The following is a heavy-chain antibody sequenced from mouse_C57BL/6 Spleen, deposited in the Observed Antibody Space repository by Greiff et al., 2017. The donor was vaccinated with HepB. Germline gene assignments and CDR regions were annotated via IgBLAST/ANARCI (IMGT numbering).Heavy chain of an antibody. Sequence: ESGPGLVKPSQSLSLTCSVTGYSITSGYYWNWIRQFPGNKLEWMGYISYDGSNNYNPSLKNRISITRDTSKNQFFLKLNSVTTEDTATYYCARGRDWLYFDYWGQGTTLTVSS. CDR3: ARGRDWLYFDY. CDR2: ISYDGSN. J-gene: IGHJ2*01. V-gene: IGHV3-6*01. CDR1: GYSITSGYY. D-gene: IGHD3-3*01.